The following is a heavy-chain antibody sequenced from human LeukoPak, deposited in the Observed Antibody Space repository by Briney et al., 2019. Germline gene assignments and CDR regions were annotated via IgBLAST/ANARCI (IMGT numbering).Heavy chain of an antibody. J-gene: IGHJ4*02. CDR2: INPNSGGT. Sequence: ASVKVSCKASGYTFTGYYMHWVRQAPGQGLEWMGRINPNSGGTNYAQKFQGRVTMTRDTSISTAYTELSRLRSDDTAVYYCASRYCSSTSCYPHWGQGTLVTVSS. V-gene: IGHV1-2*06. CDR1: GYTFTGYY. D-gene: IGHD2-2*01. CDR3: ASRYCSSTSCYPH.